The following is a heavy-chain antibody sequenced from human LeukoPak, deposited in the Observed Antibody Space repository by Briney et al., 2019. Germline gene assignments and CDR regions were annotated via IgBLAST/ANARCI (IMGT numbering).Heavy chain of an antibody. Sequence: MPSETLSLTCTVSGGSISSSDYYWAWVRQPPGKGRECVGSGYYSGSTYYNQSLKSRVTISVDTSKNQFSLKLYSVTAADTAVYYCARLLAAAKTDYFDYWGQGTKVTVSS. J-gene: IGHJ4*02. CDR2: GYYSGST. CDR1: GGSISSSDYY. D-gene: IGHD6-13*01. CDR3: ARLLAAAKTDYFDY. V-gene: IGHV4-39*01.